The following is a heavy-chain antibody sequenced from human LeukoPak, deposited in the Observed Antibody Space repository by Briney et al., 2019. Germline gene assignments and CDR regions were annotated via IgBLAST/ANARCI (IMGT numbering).Heavy chain of an antibody. CDR3: GRGGLGSGTFDS. Sequence: GGSLRLSCVASEFTFSAYSMNWVRQAPGQGLEWVSYISTGGSTIYYADSVKGRFTISRDNAKYSLYLQMNSLRAEDSAVYYCGRGGLGSGTFDSWGKETLVTVSS. CDR1: EFTFSAYS. J-gene: IGHJ4*02. V-gene: IGHV3-48*04. CDR2: ISTGGSTI. D-gene: IGHD1-26*01.